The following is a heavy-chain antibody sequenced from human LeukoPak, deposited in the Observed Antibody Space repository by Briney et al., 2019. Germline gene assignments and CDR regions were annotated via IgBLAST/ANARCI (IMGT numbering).Heavy chain of an antibody. J-gene: IGHJ3*02. CDR3: AREYSSGWLLGDAFDI. CDR1: GFTFSSYW. D-gene: IGHD6-19*01. V-gene: IGHV3-7*01. CDR2: IKQDGSEK. Sequence: GGSLRLSCAASGFTFSSYWMSWVRQAPGEGLEWVANIKQDGSEKYYVDSVKGRFTISRDNAKNSLYLQMNSLRAEDTAVYYCAREYSSGWLLGDAFDIWGQGTMVTVSS.